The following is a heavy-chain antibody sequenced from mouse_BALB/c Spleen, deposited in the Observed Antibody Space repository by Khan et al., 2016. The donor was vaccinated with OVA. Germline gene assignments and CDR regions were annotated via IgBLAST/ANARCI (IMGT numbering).Heavy chain of an antibody. CDR2: ISYSGST. V-gene: IGHV3-2*02. J-gene: IGHJ2*01. CDR3: ARTARIKY. D-gene: IGHD1-2*01. Sequence: EVQLQESGPGLVKPSQSLSLTCTVTGYSITSGYGWNWIRQFPGNKLEWMGYISYSGSTYYNPSLKSRISITRDTSKNQFFLQLNSATNEDTATYYCARTARIKYWGQGTTLTVSS. CDR1: GYSITSGYG.